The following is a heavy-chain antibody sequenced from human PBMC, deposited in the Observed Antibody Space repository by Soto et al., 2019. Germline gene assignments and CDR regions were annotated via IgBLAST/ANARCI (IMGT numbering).Heavy chain of an antibody. CDR1: GYTFTSYD. D-gene: IGHD6-19*01. Sequence: QVQLVQSGAEVKKPGASVKVSCKASGYTFTSYDINWVRQATGQGLEWMGWMNPNSGNTGYAQKFQGRVNMTRNTSLSTAYMEMRSMRSENTAVYYCAGAPNVGCYGYNYVIEVWGQGTTVTVSS. J-gene: IGHJ6*02. V-gene: IGHV1-8*01. CDR3: AGAPNVGCYGYNYVIEV. CDR2: MNPNSGNT.